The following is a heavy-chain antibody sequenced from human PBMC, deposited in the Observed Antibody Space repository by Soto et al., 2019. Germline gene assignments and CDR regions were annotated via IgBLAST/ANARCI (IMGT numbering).Heavy chain of an antibody. CDR3: ATTHTIVGATFFDY. CDR1: GGTFSGYA. CDR2: IIPIFGTA. V-gene: IGHV1-69*13. Sequence: SVKVSCKASGGTFSGYAISWVRQAPGQGLEWMGGIIPIFGTANYAQKFQGRVTITADESTSTAYMELSSLRSEDTAVYYCATTHTIVGATFFDYWGQGTLVTVSS. J-gene: IGHJ4*02. D-gene: IGHD1-26*01.